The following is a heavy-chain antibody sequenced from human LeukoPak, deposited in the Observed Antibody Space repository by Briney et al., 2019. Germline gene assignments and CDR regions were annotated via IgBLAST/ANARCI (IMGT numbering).Heavy chain of an antibody. V-gene: IGHV1-2*04. CDR1: GYTFTGYY. J-gene: IGHJ6*02. D-gene: IGHD6-13*01. Sequence: SVKVSCKASGYTFTGYYMHWVRQAPGQGLEWMGWINPNSGGTNYAQKFQGWVTMTRDTSISTAYMELSRLRSDDTAVYYCARGQSGSSWSLYYYYGMDVWGQGTTVTVSS. CDR3: ARGQSGSSWSLYYYYGMDV. CDR2: INPNSGGT.